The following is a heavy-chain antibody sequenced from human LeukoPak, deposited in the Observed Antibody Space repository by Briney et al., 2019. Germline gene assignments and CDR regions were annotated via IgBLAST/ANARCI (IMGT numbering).Heavy chain of an antibody. CDR2: IYHSGSI. CDR3: ARTYYYSSGGYHNGAFDI. D-gene: IGHD3-10*01. Sequence: SETLSLTCSVSGYSISSGYYWGWVRQPPGKGLEWIGSIYHSGSIYYNPSLKSRVTISVDTSKNQFSLKLSSVTAADTAVYYCARTYYYSSGGYHNGAFDIWGQGTMVTVSS. J-gene: IGHJ3*02. V-gene: IGHV4-38-2*02. CDR1: GYSISSGYY.